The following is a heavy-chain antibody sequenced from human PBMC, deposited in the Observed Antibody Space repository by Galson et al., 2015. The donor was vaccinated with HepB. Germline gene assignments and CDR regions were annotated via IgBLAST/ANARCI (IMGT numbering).Heavy chain of an antibody. D-gene: IGHD2-15*01. Sequence: SVKVSCKASGGTFSSYTISWVRQAPGQGLEWMGRIIPILGIANYAQKFQGRVTITADKSTSTAYMELSSLRSEDTAVYYCANIVVKTPMNAFDIWGQGTMVTVSS. J-gene: IGHJ3*02. CDR2: IIPILGIA. CDR3: ANIVVKTPMNAFDI. CDR1: GGTFSSYT. V-gene: IGHV1-69*02.